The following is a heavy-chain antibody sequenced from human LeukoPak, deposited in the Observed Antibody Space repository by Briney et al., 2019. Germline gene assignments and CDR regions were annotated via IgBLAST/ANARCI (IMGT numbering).Heavy chain of an antibody. CDR1: GFTFSDYY. CDR3: ARSSYDYVWGSYRYTGPIDY. V-gene: IGHV3-11*01. J-gene: IGHJ4*02. Sequence: GGSLRLSCAASGFTFSDYYMSWIRQAPGKGLEWVSYIRSSGSTIYYADSVKGRFTISRDNAKNSLYLQMNSLRAEDTAVYYCARSSYDYVWGSYRYTGPIDYWGQGTLVTVSS. CDR2: IRSSGSTI. D-gene: IGHD3-16*02.